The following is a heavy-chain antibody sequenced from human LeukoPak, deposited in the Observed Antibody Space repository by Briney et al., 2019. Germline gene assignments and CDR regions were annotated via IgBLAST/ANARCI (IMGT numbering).Heavy chain of an antibody. D-gene: IGHD3-22*01. CDR3: AIDMIVENAFDI. J-gene: IGHJ3*02. Sequence: VASVKVSCKASGYTFTGYYMHWVRQAPGQGLEWMGGIIPIFGTANYAQKFQGRVTITADESTSTAYMELSSLRSEDTAVYYCAIDMIVENAFDIWGQGTMVTVSS. V-gene: IGHV1-69*13. CDR2: IIPIFGTA. CDR1: GYTFTGYY.